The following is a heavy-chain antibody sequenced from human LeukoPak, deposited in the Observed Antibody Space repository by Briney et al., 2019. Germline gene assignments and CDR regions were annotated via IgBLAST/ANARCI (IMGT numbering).Heavy chain of an antibody. CDR1: GFTFSSYE. D-gene: IGHD1-26*01. Sequence: PGGSLRLSCAASGFTFSSYEMNWVRQAPGKGLEWVSYISSSGSTIFYADSVRGRFTISRDNSKNSLYLQMNSLRAEDTALYYCAKDSNSGSYGGFDYWGQGTLVTVSS. CDR3: AKDSNSGSYGGFDY. V-gene: IGHV3-48*03. CDR2: ISSSGSTI. J-gene: IGHJ4*02.